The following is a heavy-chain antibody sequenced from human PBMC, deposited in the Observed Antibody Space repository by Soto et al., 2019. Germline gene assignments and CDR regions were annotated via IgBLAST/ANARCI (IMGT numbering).Heavy chain of an antibody. CDR2: IYSGGST. Sequence: GGSLRLSCAASGFTVSSNYMSWVRQAPGKGLEWVSVIYSGGSTYYADSVKGRFTISRDNSKNTLYLQMNSLRAEDTAVYYCARERGCSNYEGRGKYYYYYYYMDVWGKGTTVTVSS. D-gene: IGHD4-4*01. CDR3: ARERGCSNYEGRGKYYYYYYYMDV. V-gene: IGHV3-66*01. CDR1: GFTVSSNY. J-gene: IGHJ6*03.